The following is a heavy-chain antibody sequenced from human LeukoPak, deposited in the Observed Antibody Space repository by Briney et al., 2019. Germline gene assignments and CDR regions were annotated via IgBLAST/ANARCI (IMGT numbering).Heavy chain of an antibody. Sequence: SQTLSLTCTVSGGSISSGSYYWSWIRQPAGKGLEWIGRIYTSGSTNYNPSLKSRVTISVNKPKNQFSLKLSSVTAADTAVYYCARSRVSPFYYYYYMDVWGKGTTVTVSS. CDR2: IYTSGST. J-gene: IGHJ6*03. CDR1: GGSISSGSYY. CDR3: ARSRVSPFYYYYYMDV. V-gene: IGHV4-61*02.